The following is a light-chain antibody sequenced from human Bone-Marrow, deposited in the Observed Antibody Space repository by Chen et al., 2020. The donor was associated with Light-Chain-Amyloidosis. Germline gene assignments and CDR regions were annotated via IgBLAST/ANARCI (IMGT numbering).Light chain of an antibody. V-gene: IGKV3-20*01. Sequence: EIVLTQSPGTLSLSPGEGANLSCRASQTISSNYLTWYQQKIGQAPRLLIYGSSSRATGLPDRFTGSGSETDFTLTINRLEPGDFAMYDCQQCGTWPHTFGGGTKVEIK. CDR2: GSS. CDR1: QTISSNY. J-gene: IGKJ4*01. CDR3: QQCGTWPHT.